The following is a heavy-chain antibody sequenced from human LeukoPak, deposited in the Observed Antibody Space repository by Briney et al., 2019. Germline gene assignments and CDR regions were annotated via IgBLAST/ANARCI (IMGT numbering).Heavy chain of an antibody. J-gene: IGHJ4*02. CDR1: GYTFTNYG. CDR3: ARTSYYYETYYFDY. D-gene: IGHD3-22*01. Sequence: AAVKVSCKASGYTFTNYGVSWVRPPPGQGLEWMGWISIYNGNTNYAQKLQGRVTMTTDTSTSTAYMELRSLRSDDTAVYYCARTSYYYETYYFDYWGQGTLVTVSS. CDR2: ISIYNGNT. V-gene: IGHV1-18*01.